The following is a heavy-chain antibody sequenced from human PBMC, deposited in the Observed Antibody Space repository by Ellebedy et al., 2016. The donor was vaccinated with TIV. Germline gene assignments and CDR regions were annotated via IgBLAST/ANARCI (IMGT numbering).Heavy chain of an antibody. CDR1: GFSFRSYW. Sequence: GESLKISCVASGFSFRSYWMSWVRQAPGKGLEWVANIKQDGSEKSHVDSVRGRFTISRDNARNALYLQMNSLTAEDTAVYYCVTDGSYGDYLSPTHAFAFWGQGTLVAVSS. CDR3: VTDGSYGDYLSPTHAFAF. J-gene: IGHJ3*01. CDR2: IKQDGSEK. V-gene: IGHV3-7*01. D-gene: IGHD4-17*01.